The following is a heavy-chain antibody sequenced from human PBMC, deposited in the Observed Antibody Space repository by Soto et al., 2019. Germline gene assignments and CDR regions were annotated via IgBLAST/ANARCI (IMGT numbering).Heavy chain of an antibody. Sequence: PSETLSLTCTVSGGSISSSSYYWGWIRQPPGKGLEWIGSIYYSGSTYYNPSLKSRVTISVDTSKNQFSLKLSSVTAADTAVYYCARQRGWEYYYDSSGYYLFDYWGQGTPVTVSS. CDR3: ARQRGWEYYYDSSGYYLFDY. CDR2: IYYSGST. J-gene: IGHJ4*02. V-gene: IGHV4-39*01. CDR1: GGSISSSSYY. D-gene: IGHD3-22*01.